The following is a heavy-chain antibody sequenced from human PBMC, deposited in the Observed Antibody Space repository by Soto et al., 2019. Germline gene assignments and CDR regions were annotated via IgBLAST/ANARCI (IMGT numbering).Heavy chain of an antibody. J-gene: IGHJ4*02. Sequence: SETLSLTCAVYGGSFSGYYWSWIRQPPGKGLEWIGEINHSGSTNYNPSLKSRVTISVDTSKNQFSLKLSSVTAADTAVYYCARGVISTCWGQGTLVTVSS. CDR3: ARGVISTC. V-gene: IGHV4-34*01. CDR1: GGSFSGYY. D-gene: IGHD3-10*01. CDR2: INHSGST.